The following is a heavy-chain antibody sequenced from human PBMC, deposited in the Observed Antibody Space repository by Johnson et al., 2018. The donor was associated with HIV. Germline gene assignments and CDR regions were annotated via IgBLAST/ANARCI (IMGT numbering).Heavy chain of an antibody. D-gene: IGHD3-22*01. CDR3: ARDRGYWDAFDI. CDR2: IKSDGGTT. V-gene: IGHV3-20*04. CDR1: GFTFDDYG. Sequence: VQLVESGGGVVRPGGSLRLSCKASGFTFDDYGMSWVRQAPGKGLEWVSSIKSDGGTTDSAAPVKGRFTISRDNAKNSLYLQMNSLRAEDTALYYCARDRGYWDAFDIWGQGTMVTVSS. J-gene: IGHJ3*02.